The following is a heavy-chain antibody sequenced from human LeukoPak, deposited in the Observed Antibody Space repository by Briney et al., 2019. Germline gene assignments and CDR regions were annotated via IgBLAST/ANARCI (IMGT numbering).Heavy chain of an antibody. CDR3: TRAVAGHPD. Sequence: SETLSLTCAISGVPFSNYYWSWVRQSPRQGLEWIGEINHSGYTNYNPSLKSRVTMSIGTSKNQFSLRLTSVSAADTGVYYCTRAVAGHPDWGQGTLVTASS. V-gene: IGHV4-34*01. D-gene: IGHD6-19*01. J-gene: IGHJ4*02. CDR2: INHSGYT. CDR1: GVPFSNYY.